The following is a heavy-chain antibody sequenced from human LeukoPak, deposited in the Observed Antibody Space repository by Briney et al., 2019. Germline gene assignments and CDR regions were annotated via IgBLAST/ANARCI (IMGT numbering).Heavy chain of an antibody. CDR2: ISAYNGNT. V-gene: IGHV1-18*01. J-gene: IGHJ4*02. Sequence: ASVKVSCKASGYTFTSYGVSWVRQAPGQGLEWMGGISAYNGNTNYAQKLQGRVTMTTDTSTSTAYMELRSLRSDDTAVYYCARDATIAVAGLDDYWGQGTLVTVSS. CDR3: ARDATIAVAGLDDY. CDR1: GYTFTSYG. D-gene: IGHD6-19*01.